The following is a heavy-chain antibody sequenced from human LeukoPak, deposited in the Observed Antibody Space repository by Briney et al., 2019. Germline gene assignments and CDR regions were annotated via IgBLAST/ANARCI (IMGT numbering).Heavy chain of an antibody. CDR1: GGTFSSYA. D-gene: IGHD2-2*01. J-gene: IGHJ5*02. Sequence: ASVKVSCKASGGTFSSYAISGVRQAPGQGLEWMGGIIPIFGTANYAQKFQGRVTITADKSTSTAYMELSSLRSEDTAVYYCARGDCSSTSCYASWFDPWGQGTLVTVSS. CDR3: ARGDCSSTSCYASWFDP. V-gene: IGHV1-69*06. CDR2: IIPIFGTA.